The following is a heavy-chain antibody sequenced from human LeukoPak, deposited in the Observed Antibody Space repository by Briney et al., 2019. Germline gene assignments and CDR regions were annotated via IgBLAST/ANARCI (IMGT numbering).Heavy chain of an antibody. V-gene: IGHV3-9*01. CDR3: AKGLENSHDSSGYEN. J-gene: IGHJ4*02. D-gene: IGHD3-22*01. CDR2: ISWNSGSI. CDR1: GFTFDDYA. Sequence: GGSLRLSCAASGFTFDDYAMHWVRQAPGKGLEWVSGISWNSGSIGYADSVKGRFTISRDNAKNSLYLQMNSLRAEDTALYYCAKGLENSHDSSGYENWGQGTLVTVSS.